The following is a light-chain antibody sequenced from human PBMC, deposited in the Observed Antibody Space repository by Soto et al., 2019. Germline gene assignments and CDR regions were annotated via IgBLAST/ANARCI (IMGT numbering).Light chain of an antibody. CDR3: QSYDSSLTTYV. V-gene: IGLV1-40*01. CDR1: SSDIGAGYD. J-gene: IGLJ1*01. CDR2: SNA. Sequence: SVLTQPPSVSEAPGQRVTISCTGTSSDIGAGYDVHWYQQLPGAAPKLLIYSNAIRPSGVPDRFSASKSGTSASLAITWLRAEDEADYYCQSYDSSLTTYVFGTGTKVTVL.